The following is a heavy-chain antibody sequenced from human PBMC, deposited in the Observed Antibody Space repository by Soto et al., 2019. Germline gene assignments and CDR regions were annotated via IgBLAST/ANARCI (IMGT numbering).Heavy chain of an antibody. D-gene: IGHD5-12*01. J-gene: IGHJ4*02. CDR1: GFTFSSYA. CDR3: ARDLLGGKYGYGLDY. V-gene: IGHV3-30-3*01. Sequence: QPGGSLRLSCAASGFTFSSYAMHWVRQAPGKGLEWVAVISYDGSNKYYADSVKGRFTISRDNSKNTLYLQMNSLRAEDTAVYYCARDLLGGKYGYGLDYWGQGTLVTVSS. CDR2: ISYDGSNK.